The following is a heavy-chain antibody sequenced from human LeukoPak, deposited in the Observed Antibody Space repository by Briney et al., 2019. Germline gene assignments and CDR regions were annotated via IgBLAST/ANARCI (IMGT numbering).Heavy chain of an antibody. D-gene: IGHD5-18*01. CDR2: INQDGSNT. CDR3: ATDGQYSYTC. V-gene: IGHV3-74*01. J-gene: IGHJ4*02. CDR1: GFTFSSVW. Sequence: PGGSLRLSCAASGFTFSSVWMHWVRHTPGKGLVWVSRINQDGSNTNYADSVKGRFTISRDNAKNTLFLQMNSLRAEDTAVYYCATDGQYSYTCWGQGTLVTVSS.